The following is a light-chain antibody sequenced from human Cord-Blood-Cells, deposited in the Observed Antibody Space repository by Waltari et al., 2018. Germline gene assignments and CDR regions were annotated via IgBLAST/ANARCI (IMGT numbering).Light chain of an antibody. CDR3: CSYAGSRV. J-gene: IGLJ3*02. CDR1: SSDLRSYNL. V-gene: IGLV2-23*01. Sequence: QSALTQPASVSGSPGQSITISCTGTSSDLRSYNLVSWYQQLPGKAPQLMIYEGSKRPSGVSNRFSGSKSGNTASLTISGLQAEDEADYYCCSYAGSRVFGGGTKLTVL. CDR2: EGS.